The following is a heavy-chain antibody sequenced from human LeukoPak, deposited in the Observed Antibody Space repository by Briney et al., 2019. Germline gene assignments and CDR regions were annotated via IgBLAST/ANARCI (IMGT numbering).Heavy chain of an antibody. J-gene: IGHJ4*02. CDR2: IKSKTDGGTT. CDR3: TSQGYYDSNDY. V-gene: IGHV3-15*01. Sequence: GGSLRLSCAASGFTFSNAWMSWVRQAPGKGLEWVGRIKSKTDGGTTDYAAPVKGRFTISRDDSKSIAYLQMNSLKTEDTAVYYCTSQGYYDSNDYWGQGTLVTVSS. D-gene: IGHD3-22*01. CDR1: GFTFSNAW.